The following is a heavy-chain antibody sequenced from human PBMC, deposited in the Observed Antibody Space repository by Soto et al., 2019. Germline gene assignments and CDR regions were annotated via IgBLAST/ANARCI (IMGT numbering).Heavy chain of an antibody. V-gene: IGHV3-33*01. CDR1: GFTFSSCG. CDR2: IWYDGSNK. CDR3: ARDLFLRSYYYYGMDV. J-gene: IGHJ6*02. D-gene: IGHD3-10*01. Sequence: GGSLRLSCAASGFTFSSCGMHWVRQAPGKGLEWVAVIWYDGSNKYYADSVKGRFTISRDNSKNTLYLQMNSLRAEDTAVYYCARDLFLRSYYYYGMDVWGQGTTVTVSS.